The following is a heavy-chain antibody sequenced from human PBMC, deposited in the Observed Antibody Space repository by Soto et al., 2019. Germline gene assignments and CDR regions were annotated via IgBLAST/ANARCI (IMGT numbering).Heavy chain of an antibody. D-gene: IGHD3-10*01. CDR2: VSGDLSTT. J-gene: IGHJ4*02. CDR3: ARDRASCFDY. V-gene: IGHV3-23*01. CDR1: GFTFTSYA. Sequence: GGSLRLSCAASGFTFTSYAMSWVRQAPGKGLEWVSAVSGDLSTTYYADSVKGRFSISRDNSRNTLYLQMNSLRVEDTAVYYCARDRASCFDYWGQGTLVTVSS.